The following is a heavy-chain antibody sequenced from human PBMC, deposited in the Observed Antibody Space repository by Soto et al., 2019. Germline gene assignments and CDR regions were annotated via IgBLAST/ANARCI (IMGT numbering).Heavy chain of an antibody. D-gene: IGHD6-19*01. J-gene: IGHJ4*02. CDR3: ARRIVAVAGAKTFDY. V-gene: IGHV3-7*02. Sequence: GGSLRLSCTASGFTFGNYWMNWVRQAPGKGLEWVANTRPDGSEKYYVDSVKGRFTFSRDNAKNSLYLQMNSLRAEDTAVYYCARRIVAVAGAKTFDYWGQGTLVTVSS. CDR1: GFTFGNYW. CDR2: TRPDGSEK.